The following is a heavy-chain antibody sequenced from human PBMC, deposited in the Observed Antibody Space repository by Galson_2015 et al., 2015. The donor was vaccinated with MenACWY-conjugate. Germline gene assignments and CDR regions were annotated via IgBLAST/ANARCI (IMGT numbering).Heavy chain of an antibody. Sequence: SVKVSCKASGNTSSNYHMHWVRQAPGQGLEWMGIINRGGGTTSYAQKFQGRVTMTRDMSTSTVYMELSSLRSDDTAVYYCAREELGLAGPAHDYWGQGTLVTVSS. D-gene: IGHD6-19*01. CDR1: GNTSSNYH. CDR3: AREELGLAGPAHDY. V-gene: IGHV1-46*01. J-gene: IGHJ4*02. CDR2: INRGGGTT.